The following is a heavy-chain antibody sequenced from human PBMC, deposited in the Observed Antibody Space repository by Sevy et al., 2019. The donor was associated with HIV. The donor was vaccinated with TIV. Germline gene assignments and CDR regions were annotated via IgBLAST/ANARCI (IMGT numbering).Heavy chain of an antibody. CDR1: GFSFSSYA. Sequence: GGSLRLSCAASGFSFSSYAMTWVRQAPGKGLEWVSTITGYGGNTYSADSVRGRFTISRDNSKNTLYLQMNSLRAEDTAVYYCAKDGSRWSPYYFDYWGQGTLVTVSS. V-gene: IGHV3-23*01. CDR3: AKDGSRWSPYYFDY. D-gene: IGHD6-19*01. CDR2: ITGYGGNT. J-gene: IGHJ4*02.